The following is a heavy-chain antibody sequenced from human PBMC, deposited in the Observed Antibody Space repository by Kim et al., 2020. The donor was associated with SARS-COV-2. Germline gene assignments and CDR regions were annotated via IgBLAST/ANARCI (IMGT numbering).Heavy chain of an antibody. Sequence: GGSLRLSCAASGFTFSSYAMSWVRQAPGKGLEWVSAISGSGGSTYYADSVKGRFTISRDNSKNTLYLQMNSLRAEDTAVYYCASSSGWFYYYYGMDVWGQGTTVTVAS. J-gene: IGHJ6*02. CDR3: ASSSGWFYYYYGMDV. V-gene: IGHV3-23*01. D-gene: IGHD6-19*01. CDR1: GFTFSSYA. CDR2: ISGSGGST.